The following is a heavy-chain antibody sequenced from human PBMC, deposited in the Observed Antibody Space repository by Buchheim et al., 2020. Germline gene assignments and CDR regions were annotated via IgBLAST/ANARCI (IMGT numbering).Heavy chain of an antibody. D-gene: IGHD3-22*01. CDR3: ARILSVYYYDSSGYQYFDY. V-gene: IGHV3-33*01. CDR2: IWYDGSNK. J-gene: IGHJ4*02. CDR1: GFTFSSYG. Sequence: QVQLVESGGGVVQPGRSLRLSCAASGFTFSSYGMHWVRQAPGKGLEWVAVIWYDGSNKYYADSVKGRFTISRDNSKKTLYLQMNSLRAEDTAVYYCARILSVYYYDSSGYQYFDYWGQGTL.